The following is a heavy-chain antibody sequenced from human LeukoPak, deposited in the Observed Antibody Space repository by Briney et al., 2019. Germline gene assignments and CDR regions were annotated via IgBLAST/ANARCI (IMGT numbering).Heavy chain of an antibody. D-gene: IGHD5-18*01. CDR2: ISGSGGST. CDR3: AKVAGYTYGYDY. J-gene: IGHJ4*02. CDR1: GFTFSSYA. Sequence: GGSLRLSCAASGFTFSSYAMSWVRQAPGKGLEWVSTISGSGGSTYYADSVKGRFTISRDNSKNTLYLQVNSLRAEDTAVYYCAKVAGYTYGYDYWGQGTLVTVSS. V-gene: IGHV3-23*01.